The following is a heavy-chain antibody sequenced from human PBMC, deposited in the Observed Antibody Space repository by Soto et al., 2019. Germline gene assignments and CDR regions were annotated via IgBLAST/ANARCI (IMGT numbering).Heavy chain of an antibody. CDR1: GYTFSTYG. CDR3: ARDWKGAEGFEP. CDR2: IGADNGDT. Sequence: QVQLVQSGAEVKQPGASVKVSCKASGYTFSTYGFSWVRQAPGQGLEWMGWIGADNGDTNYAQNFQGRVTMTTDTSTTTSYMELRSLTSDDTAVYFCARDWKGAEGFEPWGQGTLVTVSS. V-gene: IGHV1-18*01. J-gene: IGHJ5*02. D-gene: IGHD1-1*01.